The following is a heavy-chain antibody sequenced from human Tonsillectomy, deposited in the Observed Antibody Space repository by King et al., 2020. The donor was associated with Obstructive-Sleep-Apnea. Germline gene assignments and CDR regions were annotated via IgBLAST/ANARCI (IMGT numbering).Heavy chain of an antibody. Sequence: QLVQSGAEVKKPGASVKVSCKASGFTFTSYAFSWVRQAPGQGLEWMGWISAFNGNTNYAQNLQGRVTMTTDTSTRTAYMELRSLRSDDTAVYFCARVSFAYSGTYYRDYWGQGTLVTVSS. CDR3: ARVSFAYSGTYYRDY. D-gene: IGHD1-26*01. J-gene: IGHJ4*02. V-gene: IGHV1-18*04. CDR2: ISAFNGNT. CDR1: GFTFTSYA.